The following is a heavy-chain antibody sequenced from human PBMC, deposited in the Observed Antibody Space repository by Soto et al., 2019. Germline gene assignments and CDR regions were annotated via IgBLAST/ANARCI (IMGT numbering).Heavy chain of an antibody. CDR1: GYTFTSYG. Sequence: QVQLVQSGAEVKKPGASVKVSCKASGYTFTSYGISWVRQAPGQGLEWMGWISAYNGNTNYAQKLQGRVTMTTDTSTSSAYMELRSLRSDDTAVYYCARVELYGDYQSLYYYYYYMCVCGKGTTVTVSS. CDR2: ISAYNGNT. CDR3: ARVELYGDYQSLYYYYYYMCV. D-gene: IGHD4-17*01. J-gene: IGHJ6*03. V-gene: IGHV1-18*01.